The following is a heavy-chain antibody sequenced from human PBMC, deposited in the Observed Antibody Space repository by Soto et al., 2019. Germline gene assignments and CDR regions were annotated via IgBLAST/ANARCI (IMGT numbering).Heavy chain of an antibody. CDR1: GFTFSTYA. Sequence: EVQLLEYGGGLGQPGGSLRLSCAASGFTFSTYAMNWVRQAPGNGLEWVSTISGSGGSIHYADSVKGRFTISRDNSKNTLYLQMNSLRDEDTAVYHCVKGYWKGDVWGQGTTVTVSS. J-gene: IGHJ6*02. D-gene: IGHD1-1*01. V-gene: IGHV3-23*01. CDR3: VKGYWKGDV. CDR2: ISGSGGSI.